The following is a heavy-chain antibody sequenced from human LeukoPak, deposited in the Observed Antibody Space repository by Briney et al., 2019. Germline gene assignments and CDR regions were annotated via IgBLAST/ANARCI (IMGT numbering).Heavy chain of an antibody. D-gene: IGHD5-18*01. V-gene: IGHV4-59*08. Sequence: SETLSLTCTVSGGSISSYFWSWIRQPPGKGLDWIGYIYHTGSTSYTPSLKSRVTMSVDTSKNQFSLKLSSVTAADTAVYYCARPGVGSGRYGAFDIWGQGTTVTVSS. CDR3: ARPGVGSGRYGAFDI. CDR1: GGSISSYF. CDR2: IYHTGST. J-gene: IGHJ3*02.